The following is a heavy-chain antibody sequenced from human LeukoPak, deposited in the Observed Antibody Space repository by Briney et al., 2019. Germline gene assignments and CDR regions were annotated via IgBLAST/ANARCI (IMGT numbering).Heavy chain of an antibody. CDR2: IGTAGDT. CDR1: GFTFSSCD. V-gene: IGHV3-13*01. Sequence: GGSLRLSCAASGFTFSSCDMHWVRHATGKGLEWVSAIGTAGDTYYPGSVKGRFTISRENAKNSLYLQMNSLRAGDTAVYYCARGNFWSGYRSKAFDYWGQGTLVTVSS. CDR3: ARGNFWSGYRSKAFDY. J-gene: IGHJ4*02. D-gene: IGHD3-3*01.